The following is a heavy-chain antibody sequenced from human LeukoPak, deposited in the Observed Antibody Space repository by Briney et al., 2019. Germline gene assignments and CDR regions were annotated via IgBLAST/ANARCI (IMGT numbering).Heavy chain of an antibody. CDR3: ARASPYYYDSSGYSPSWYFDL. Sequence: GASVKVSCKASGYTFTSYGISWVRQAPGQGLEWMGWISAYNGNTNYAQKLQGRVTMTTDTSTSTAYMELRSLRSDDTAVYYCARASPYYYDSSGYSPSWYFDLWGRGTLVTVSS. J-gene: IGHJ2*01. V-gene: IGHV1-18*01. CDR2: ISAYNGNT. D-gene: IGHD3-22*01. CDR1: GYTFTSYG.